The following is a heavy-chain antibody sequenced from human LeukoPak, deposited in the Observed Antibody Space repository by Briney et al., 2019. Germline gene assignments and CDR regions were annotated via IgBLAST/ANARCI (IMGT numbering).Heavy chain of an antibody. J-gene: IGHJ4*02. CDR3: ARERITMVRGVNYFDY. V-gene: IGHV3-7*01. D-gene: IGHD3-10*01. CDR1: GFTFSSYW. CDR2: IKQDGSEK. Sequence: PGGSLRLSCAASGFTFSSYWMSWVRQAPGKGLEWVANIKQDGSEKYYVDSVKGRFTISRDNAKNSLYLQMNSLRAEDTAVYYCARERITMVRGVNYFDYWGQGTLVTVPS.